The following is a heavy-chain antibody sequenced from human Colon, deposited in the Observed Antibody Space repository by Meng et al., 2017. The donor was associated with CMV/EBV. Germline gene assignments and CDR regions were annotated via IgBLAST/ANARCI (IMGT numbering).Heavy chain of an antibody. J-gene: IGHJ4*02. V-gene: IGHV3-21*01. CDR3: ARDVRVVASTPGHFDH. CDR2: IRGSGNYI. CDR1: GFTFTDYP. D-gene: IGHD2-15*01. Sequence: SGFTFTDYPMNWVRQAPGKGLEWVSSIRGSGNYIFYADSVKGRFTISRDNAKNSLYLQMNNLRAEDTAVYYCARDVRVVASTPGHFDHWGQGTLVTVSS.